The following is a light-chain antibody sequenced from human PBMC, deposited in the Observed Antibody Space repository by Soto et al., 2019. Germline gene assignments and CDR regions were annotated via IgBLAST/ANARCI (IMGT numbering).Light chain of an antibody. V-gene: IGKV3-15*01. J-gene: IGKJ1*01. Sequence: EIVMTQSPATLSVSPGERATLSCRASQSVSNRLAWYQQRPGQAPRLLIYRASARATGIPARFSGSGSGTGFTLAISGLQSEDFAIYYCQQSSDWPRTFGQGTKVEIK. CDR1: QSVSNR. CDR2: RAS. CDR3: QQSSDWPRT.